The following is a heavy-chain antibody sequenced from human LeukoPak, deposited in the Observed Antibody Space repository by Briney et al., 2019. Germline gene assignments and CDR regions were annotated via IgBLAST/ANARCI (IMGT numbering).Heavy chain of an antibody. CDR3: CGDFDY. D-gene: IGHD2-21*01. CDR1: GITFNSYG. CDR2: IRYDGSNE. J-gene: IGHJ4*02. V-gene: IGHV3-30*02. Sequence: GGSLRLSCAASGITFNSYGMHWVRQAPDKGLEWVAFIRYDGSNEYYADSVKGRFTISRDNSENTLYLQMNSLRGEDTAVYYCCGDFDYWGQGTLVTVS.